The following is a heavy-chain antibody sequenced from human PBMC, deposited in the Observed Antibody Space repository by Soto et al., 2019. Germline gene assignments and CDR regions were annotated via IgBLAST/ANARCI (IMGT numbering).Heavy chain of an antibody. V-gene: IGHV2-5*02. D-gene: IGHD3-3*01. J-gene: IGHJ4*02. CDR3: ANRVLRTVFGLVTTTAIYFDF. CDR2: IYWDDDK. CDR1: GFSLTTSGVG. Sequence: QITLNESGPTQVKPRQTLTLTCTFSGFSLTTSGVGVGWIRQSPGKAPEWLALIYWDDDKRYSPSLKSRLTITKDTSKDLVVRTIADLDPADTDNYYCANRVLRTVFGLVTTTAIYFDFCGQGTPVAVSS.